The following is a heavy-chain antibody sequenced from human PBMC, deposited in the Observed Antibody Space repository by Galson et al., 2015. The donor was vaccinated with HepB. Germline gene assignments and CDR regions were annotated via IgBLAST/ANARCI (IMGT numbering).Heavy chain of an antibody. Sequence: SLRLSCAASGFTFSGSAMHWVRQASGKGLEWVGRIRSKANSYATAYAASVKGRFTISRDDSKNTAYLQMNSLKTEDTAVYYCTRPRIAAAAGFDPWGQGTLVTVSS. J-gene: IGHJ5*02. CDR3: TRPRIAAAAGFDP. CDR1: GFTFSGSA. D-gene: IGHD6-13*01. CDR2: IRSKANSYAT. V-gene: IGHV3-73*01.